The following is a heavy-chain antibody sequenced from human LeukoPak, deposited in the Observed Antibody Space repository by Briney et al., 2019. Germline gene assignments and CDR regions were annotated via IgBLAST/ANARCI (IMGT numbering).Heavy chain of an antibody. V-gene: IGHV1-69*05. Sequence: SVKVSCKASGGTFSSYAISWVRQAPGQGLEWMGGIIPIFGTANYAQKFQGRVTITTDESTSTAYMELSSLRSEDTAVYYCASVGGSGRYLGTWGQGTLVTVSS. CDR3: ASVGGSGRYLGT. CDR1: GGTFSSYA. J-gene: IGHJ5*02. D-gene: IGHD3-10*01. CDR2: IIPIFGTA.